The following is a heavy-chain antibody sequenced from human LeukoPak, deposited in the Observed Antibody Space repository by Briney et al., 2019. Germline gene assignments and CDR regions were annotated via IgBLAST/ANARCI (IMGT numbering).Heavy chain of an antibody. CDR1: GFTFSSYG. CDR3: AKVPYDSSGYLTFYYYYYYGMDV. D-gene: IGHD3-22*01. Sequence: GGSLRLSCAASGFTFSSYGMHWVRQAPGKGPEWVAVISYDGSNKYYADSVKGRFTISRDNSKNTLYLQMNSLRAEDTAVYYCAKVPYDSSGYLTFYYYYYYGMDVWGQGTTVTVSS. CDR2: ISYDGSNK. V-gene: IGHV3-30*18. J-gene: IGHJ6*02.